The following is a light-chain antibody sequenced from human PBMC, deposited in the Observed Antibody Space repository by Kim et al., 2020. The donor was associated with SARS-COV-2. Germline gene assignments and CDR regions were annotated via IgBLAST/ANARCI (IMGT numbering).Light chain of an antibody. V-gene: IGLV2-14*03. J-gene: IGLJ1*01. CDR3: SSYTSSSTNYV. CDR1: SRDVGGYKY. Sequence: SINISCTGTSRDVGGYKYVSWYQQHPGKAPKVMIYDVSNRPSGVSNRFSGSKSGNTASLTISGLQAEDEADYYCSSYTSSSTNYVFGTGTKVTVL. CDR2: DVS.